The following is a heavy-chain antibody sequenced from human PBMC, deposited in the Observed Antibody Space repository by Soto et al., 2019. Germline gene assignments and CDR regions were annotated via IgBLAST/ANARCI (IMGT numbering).Heavy chain of an antibody. D-gene: IGHD2-21*01. CDR3: ARRYGTYSDY. V-gene: IGHV3-48*01. CDR1: GFAFSPYS. Sequence: PGGSLRLSCVASGFAFSPYSMNWVRQAPGKGLEWVSSISGGSTTIYYADSVKGRFTVSRDNDKYSLYLQMNSLRAEDTAVYYCARRYGTYSDYWGQRTPVTVSS. J-gene: IGHJ4*02. CDR2: ISGGSTTI.